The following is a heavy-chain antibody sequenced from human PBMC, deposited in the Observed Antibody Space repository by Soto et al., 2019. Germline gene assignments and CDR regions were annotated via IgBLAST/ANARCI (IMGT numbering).Heavy chain of an antibody. J-gene: IGHJ4*02. D-gene: IGHD6-13*01. CDR2: INAGNGYT. Sequence: QVQLVQSGAEVKKPGASVKVSCKASGYTFTNYAMHWVRQAPGQRLEWMGWINAGNGYTKYSQKFQGRITITRDTSASTAYMELRSLRSQDTAVYYWARSSRWYVFAYWGKATLVTVSS. CDR1: GYTFTNYA. V-gene: IGHV1-3*01. CDR3: ARSSRWYVFAY.